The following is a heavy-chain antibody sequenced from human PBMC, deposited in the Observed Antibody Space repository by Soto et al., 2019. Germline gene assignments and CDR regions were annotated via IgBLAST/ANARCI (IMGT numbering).Heavy chain of an antibody. CDR2: INPDTGAA. D-gene: IGHD6-19*01. CDR3: ARERVGQSSSDWHHVPFDV. V-gene: IGHV1-2*04. Sequence: QLQLVQSGPEVKRPGASVKVSCRASGYTFTDYYIHWVRQAPGQGLEWMGWINPDTGAATFAQKFHDLVTLTRDTSITTAYMELSGLTSDDTAVYFCARERVGQSSSDWHHVPFDVWSQGALVTVSS. CDR1: GYTFTDYY. J-gene: IGHJ3*01.